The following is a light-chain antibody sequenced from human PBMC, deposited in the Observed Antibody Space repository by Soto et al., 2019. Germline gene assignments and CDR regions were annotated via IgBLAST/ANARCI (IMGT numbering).Light chain of an antibody. CDR1: QSVSTY. J-gene: IGKJ1*01. CDR3: QRRSNWPPWT. CDR2: DAS. Sequence: EIVLTQSPATLSLSPGERATLSCRASQSVSTYLAWYQQKPGQAPRRLIYDASSRATGIPARFSGSGSGTDFTLSLSSLGPEDFAVCYCQRRSNWPPWTFGQGTKVEIK. V-gene: IGKV3-11*01.